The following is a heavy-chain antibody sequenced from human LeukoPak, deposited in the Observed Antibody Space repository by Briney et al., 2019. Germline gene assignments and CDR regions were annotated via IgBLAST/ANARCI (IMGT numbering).Heavy chain of an antibody. Sequence: SETLSLTCTVSGGFISRYYWSWIRQPPGKGLECIGYMDYSGSTNYNPSLKSRVTISVDTSKNQFSLKLSSVTAADTAVYYCAREVVVPAAGDYYYYMDVGGKGTTVTVSS. J-gene: IGHJ6*03. D-gene: IGHD2-2*01. CDR1: GGFISRYY. CDR2: MDYSGST. V-gene: IGHV4-59*01. CDR3: AREVVVPAAGDYYYYMDV.